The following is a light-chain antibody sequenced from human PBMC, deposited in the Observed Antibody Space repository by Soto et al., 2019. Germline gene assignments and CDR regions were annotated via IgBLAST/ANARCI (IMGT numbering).Light chain of an antibody. J-gene: IGKJ1*01. CDR2: AAS. V-gene: IGKV3-15*01. Sequence: EIVMTQSPATLSVSPGERATLSCRASQSIGSNLAWYQQKPGQAPRLLTYAASIMATDFPARFSGSGSGTEFTLTISGLQSDDFAVYFCQQYNNWPPWTFGHGTKVEIK. CDR3: QQYNNWPPWT. CDR1: QSIGSN.